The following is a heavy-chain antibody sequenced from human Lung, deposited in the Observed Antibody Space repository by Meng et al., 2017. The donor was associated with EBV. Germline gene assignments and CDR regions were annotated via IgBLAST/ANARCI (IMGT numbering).Heavy chain of an antibody. Sequence: GQRQASGPGLVKHSQTLSRTCTVSGGSISSGEYYWNWIRQPPGKGPEWIGYIFSSGDTYYNPSLKSRITMSRDTSRNQFSLKVNSVTAADTAVYYCARTHFYDSSNYGFDYWGQGTLVTVSS. D-gene: IGHD3-22*01. CDR2: IFSSGDT. CDR1: GGSISSGEYY. V-gene: IGHV4-30-4*01. CDR3: ARTHFYDSSNYGFDY. J-gene: IGHJ4*02.